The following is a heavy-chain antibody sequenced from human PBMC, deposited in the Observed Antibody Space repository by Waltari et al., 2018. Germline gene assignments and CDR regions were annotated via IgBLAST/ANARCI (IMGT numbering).Heavy chain of an antibody. Sequence: QLHLQESGPGLVKPSETLSLTCGVSGVSITRNRHYWGWIRQPPGQGLEWIGTMSYSGATYSSPSLKSRVTISRDTSKNQLSLKLGSVTAADTAIYYCATYIGASVGTAAFDVWGQGTMVSVSS. D-gene: IGHD1-1*01. CDR3: ATYIGASVGTAAFDV. CDR1: GVSITRNRHY. CDR2: MSYSGAT. J-gene: IGHJ3*01. V-gene: IGHV4-39*01.